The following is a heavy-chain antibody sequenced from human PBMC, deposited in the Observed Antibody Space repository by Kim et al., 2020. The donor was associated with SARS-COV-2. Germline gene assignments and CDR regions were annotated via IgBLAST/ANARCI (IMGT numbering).Heavy chain of an antibody. CDR3: VRGRLFWSGLGAIDY. D-gene: IGHD3-3*01. V-gene: IGHV4-34*01. J-gene: IGHJ4*02. CDR1: GGSFSAYY. CDR2: INHTGGT. Sequence: SETLSLTCAVSGGSFSAYYWSWIRQSPGKGLEWLGEINHTGGTNYNPSLKSRITISVDTSKNQFTLNLISVTAADTAVYYCVRGRLFWSGLGAIDYWGQGTLVTVSS.